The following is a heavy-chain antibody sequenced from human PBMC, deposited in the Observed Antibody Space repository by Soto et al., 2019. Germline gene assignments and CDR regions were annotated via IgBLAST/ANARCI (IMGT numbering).Heavy chain of an antibody. Sequence: SETLSLTCTVSGDSISSGGYYWSWIRQHAGKGLEWIGYIYYSGSTYYNPSLKSRVTISVDTSKNQFSLKLSSVTAADTAVYYCARDRGHIDYWGQGTLVTVSS. D-gene: IGHD5-12*01. V-gene: IGHV4-31*03. CDR1: GDSISSGGYY. CDR3: ARDRGHIDY. CDR2: IYYSGST. J-gene: IGHJ4*02.